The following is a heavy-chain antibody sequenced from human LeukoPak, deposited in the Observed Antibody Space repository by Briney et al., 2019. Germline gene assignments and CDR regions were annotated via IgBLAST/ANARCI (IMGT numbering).Heavy chain of an antibody. CDR1: GFTFRSYA. Sequence: GGSLRLSCAASGFTFRSYAMHWVRQAPGKGLEWVAVISYDGAITNYADSVKGRFTISRDNSKSTLFLQLNSLGPEDAAVYYCARDSTYYYASGSSGPHYFDYWGQGTLVTVSS. J-gene: IGHJ4*02. V-gene: IGHV3-30*01. CDR2: ISYDGAIT. CDR3: ARDSTYYYASGSSGPHYFDY. D-gene: IGHD3-10*01.